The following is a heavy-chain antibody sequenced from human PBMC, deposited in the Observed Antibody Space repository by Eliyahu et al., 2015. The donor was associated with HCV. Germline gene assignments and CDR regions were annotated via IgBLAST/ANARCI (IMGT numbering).Heavy chain of an antibody. CDR3: ARAPPSGWHTNFDY. CDR2: IGTLSDT. D-gene: IGHD6-19*01. Sequence: LRLSCAASGFAFSNYDMHWVRQVAGKDLEWVSAIGTLSDTFYPDSVRGRFTISRDNAKNSLYLQMSSLRVGDTAVYYCARAPPSGWHTNFDYWGQGALVTVSS. J-gene: IGHJ4*02. CDR1: GFAFSNYD. V-gene: IGHV3-13*01.